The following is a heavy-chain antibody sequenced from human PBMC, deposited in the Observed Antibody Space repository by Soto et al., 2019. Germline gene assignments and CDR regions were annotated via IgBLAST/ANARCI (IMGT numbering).Heavy chain of an antibody. J-gene: IGHJ4*02. Sequence: QVQLVQSGAEVKKPGASVKVSCKVSGHTLTEFSMHWVRQAPGKGLEWMGGFDPEDGETIYAQRFQGRVTMTEDTSTDSAYMELSSLRSEDTAVYYCAAGGTRWLQPPFDYWGQGTPVTVSS. D-gene: IGHD1-1*01. CDR1: GHTLTEFS. CDR3: AAGGTRWLQPPFDY. V-gene: IGHV1-24*01. CDR2: FDPEDGET.